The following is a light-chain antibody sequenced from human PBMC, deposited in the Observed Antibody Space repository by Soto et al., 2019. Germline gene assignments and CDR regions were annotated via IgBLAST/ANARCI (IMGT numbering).Light chain of an antibody. CDR1: NSDVGSYNL. V-gene: IGLV2-23*02. J-gene: IGLJ1*01. CDR2: EVT. Sequence: QSALTQPASVSGSPGQSITISCTGTNSDVGSYNLVSWYQQHPGKAPKLMIFEVTKRPSGVSSRFSGSKSDNTASLTISGLQTEDEADYYCCSYAGSSTHYVFGTGTKVTVL. CDR3: CSYAGSSTHYV.